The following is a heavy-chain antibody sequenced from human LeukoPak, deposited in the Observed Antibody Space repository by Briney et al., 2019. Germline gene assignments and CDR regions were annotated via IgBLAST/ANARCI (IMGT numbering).Heavy chain of an antibody. Sequence: SATLSLTCSVSGGSFSGYYWTWIRQPPKKGLEWIGEINHSGSTTYHPSLKSRVTISVDTSKNQFSLKLSSVTAADTAVYYCARDASSSAEYWFDPWGQGTLVTVSS. CDR3: ARDASSSAEYWFDP. V-gene: IGHV4-34*01. D-gene: IGHD6-6*01. CDR2: INHSGST. CDR1: GGSFSGYY. J-gene: IGHJ5*02.